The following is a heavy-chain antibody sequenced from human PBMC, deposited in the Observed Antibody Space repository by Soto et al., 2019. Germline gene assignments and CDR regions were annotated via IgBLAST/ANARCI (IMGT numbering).Heavy chain of an antibody. J-gene: IGHJ4*02. CDR1: GFTFNRHA. CDR2: IWSDGSEE. CDR3: ARDHIADGWFGFYFDS. D-gene: IGHD3-10*01. V-gene: IGHV3-33*01. Sequence: GGSLRLSCVASGFTFNRHAMHWARQAPGKGPEWVAMIWSDGSEEYYADSVKGRFSISRDNSKNTLYLEMNNMRAEDTAVYFCARDHIADGWFGFYFDSWGQGTLVTVSS.